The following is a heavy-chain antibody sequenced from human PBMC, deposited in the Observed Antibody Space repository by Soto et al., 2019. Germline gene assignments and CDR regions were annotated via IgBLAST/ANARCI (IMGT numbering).Heavy chain of an antibody. CDR3: AAGGGLPRSS. Sequence: QLQLQESGSGLVKPSQTLSLTCAVSGGSISSGGYSWSWIRQPPGKGLEWIGYIYHSGSTYYNPSRKSRVTISVARSTNQFSRKLSSVTAADTAVYYCAAGGGLPRSSWGQGTLVTVSS. CDR2: IYHSGST. CDR1: GGSISSGGYS. D-gene: IGHD5-12*01. V-gene: IGHV4-30-2*01. J-gene: IGHJ5*02.